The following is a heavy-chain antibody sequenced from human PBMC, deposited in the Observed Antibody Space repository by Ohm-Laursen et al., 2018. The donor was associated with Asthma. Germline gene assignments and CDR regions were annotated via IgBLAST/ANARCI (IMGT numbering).Heavy chain of an antibody. CDR3: ARRVDFDVVVVAATQGDGMDV. CDR2: IYYSGST. V-gene: IGHV4-39*01. D-gene: IGHD2-15*01. Sequence: SETLSLTCTVSGGSISSSSYYWGWIRQPPGKGLEWIGSIYYSGSTYYNPSLKSRVTISVDTSKNQFSLKLSSVTAADTAVYYCARRVDFDVVVVAATQGDGMDVWGQGTTVTVSS. J-gene: IGHJ6*02. CDR1: GGSISSSSYY.